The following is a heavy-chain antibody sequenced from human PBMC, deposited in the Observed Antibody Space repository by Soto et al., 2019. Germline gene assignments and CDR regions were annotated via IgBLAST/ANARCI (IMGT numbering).Heavy chain of an antibody. Sequence: QVQLQQWGAGLLKPSETLSLTCAVYGGSFSGYQWSWIRQTPGKGLEWIGEINDSGNINYNPSLKSRVTMLIDTPKKQISLKLSSGTAADTAVYYCARGLILWFGELSRRGGYYYDMDVWGKGTTVTVSS. CDR3: ARGLILWFGELSRRGGYYYDMDV. V-gene: IGHV4-34*01. D-gene: IGHD3-10*01. CDR2: INDSGNI. J-gene: IGHJ6*03. CDR1: GGSFSGYQ.